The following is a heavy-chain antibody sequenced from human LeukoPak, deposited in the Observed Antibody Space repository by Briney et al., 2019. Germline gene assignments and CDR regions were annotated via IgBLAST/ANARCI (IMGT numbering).Heavy chain of an antibody. CDR3: AKSSWQRRDYYYGMDV. D-gene: IGHD6-13*01. V-gene: IGHV3-23*01. CDR1: GFTFSSYA. J-gene: IGHJ6*02. CDR2: ISGSGGST. Sequence: PGGFLRLSCAASGFTFSSYAMSWVRQAPGKGLEWVSAISGSGGSTYYADSVKGRFTISRDNSKNTLYLQMNSLRAEDTAVYYCAKSSWQRRDYYYGMDVWGQGTTVTVSS.